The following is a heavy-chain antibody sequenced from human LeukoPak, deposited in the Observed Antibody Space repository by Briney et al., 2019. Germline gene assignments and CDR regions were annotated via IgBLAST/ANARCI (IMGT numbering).Heavy chain of an antibody. CDR1: GFTFSDYY. J-gene: IGHJ1*01. CDR3: TTDPDSSGYYGYFQH. CDR2: IKSKTDGGTT. D-gene: IGHD3-22*01. V-gene: IGHV3-15*01. Sequence: GGSLRLSCVASGFTFSDYYMSWIRLAPGKGLEWVGRIKSKTDGGTTDYAAPVKGRFTISRDDSKNTLYLQMNSLKTEDTAVYYCTTDPDSSGYYGYFQHWGQGTLVTVSS.